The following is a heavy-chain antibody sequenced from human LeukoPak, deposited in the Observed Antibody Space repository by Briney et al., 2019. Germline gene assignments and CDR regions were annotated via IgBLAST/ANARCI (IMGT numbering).Heavy chain of an antibody. J-gene: IGHJ4*02. CDR2: ISYDGSNK. V-gene: IGHV3-30*18. Sequence: QPGGSLRLSCAASGFTFSSYGMHWVRQAPGEGLEWVAVISYDGSNKYYADSVKGRFTISRGNSKNTLYLQMNSLRAEDTAVYYCAKDLGTACGYWGQGTLVTVSS. D-gene: IGHD2-21*02. CDR3: AKDLGTACGY. CDR1: GFTFSSYG.